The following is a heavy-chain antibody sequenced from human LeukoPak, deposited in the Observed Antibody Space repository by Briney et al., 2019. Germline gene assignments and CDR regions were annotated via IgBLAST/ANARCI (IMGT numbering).Heavy chain of an antibody. CDR1: GFTFSSYW. Sequence: PGGSLRLSCAASGFTFSSYWMHWVRQAPGKGPVWVSRTNSDETSTSYADSVRGRFTISRDNAKNTLYLQMNSLRAEDTALYYCAATTGGYYHFWGQGSLVTVSS. CDR3: AATTGGYYHF. V-gene: IGHV3-74*01. J-gene: IGHJ4*02. D-gene: IGHD3-22*01. CDR2: TNSDETST.